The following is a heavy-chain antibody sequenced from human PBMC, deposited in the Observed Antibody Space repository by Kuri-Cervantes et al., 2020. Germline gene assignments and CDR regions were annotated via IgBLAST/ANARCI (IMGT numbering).Heavy chain of an antibody. D-gene: IGHD3-10*01. V-gene: IGHV3-23*01. CDR3: AKVVAYGSGSYYND. CDR1: GFTFSSYA. Sequence: GESLKISCAASGFTFSSYAMSWVRQAPGKGLEWVSAISGSGDSTYYADSVKGRFTISRDNSKNTLYLQMNSLRAEDTAVYYRAKVVAYGSGSYYNDWGQGTLVTVSS. J-gene: IGHJ4*02. CDR2: ISGSGDST.